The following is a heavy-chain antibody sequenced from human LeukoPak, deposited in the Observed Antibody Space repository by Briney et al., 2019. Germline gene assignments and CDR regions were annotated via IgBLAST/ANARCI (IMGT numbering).Heavy chain of an antibody. CDR3: AKDLFTSGSYYSPFDF. CDR1: GFTFSSYG. J-gene: IGHJ4*02. CDR2: ISYDGSNK. D-gene: IGHD3-10*01. V-gene: IGHV3-30*18. Sequence: GGSLRLSCAASGFTFSSYGMHWVRQAPGKGLEWVAVISYDGSNKYYADSVNGRFTISRDNSKNTLYLQMNSLRAEDTAVYYCAKDLFTSGSYYSPFDFWGQGTLVTVSS.